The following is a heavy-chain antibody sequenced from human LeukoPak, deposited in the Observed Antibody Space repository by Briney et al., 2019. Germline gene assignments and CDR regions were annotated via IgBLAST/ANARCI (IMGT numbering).Heavy chain of an antibody. J-gene: IGHJ6*03. CDR3: ARMAVCSSTSCSPPYYYYYMDV. Sequence: SETLSLTCTVSGGSLSSYYWSWIRQPAGKGLEWIGRIYTSGSTNYNPSLKSRVTMSVDTSKNQFSLKLSSVTAADTAVYYCARMAVCSSTSCSPPYYYYYMDVWGKGTTVTVSS. CDR1: GGSLSSYY. D-gene: IGHD2-2*01. V-gene: IGHV4-4*07. CDR2: IYTSGST.